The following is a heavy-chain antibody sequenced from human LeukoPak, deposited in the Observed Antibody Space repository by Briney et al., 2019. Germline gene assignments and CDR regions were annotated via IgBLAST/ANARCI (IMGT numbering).Heavy chain of an antibody. D-gene: IGHD3-10*01. CDR1: GFTVSSKY. CDR3: ARILWFGVDDYCYGMDV. J-gene: IGHJ6*02. V-gene: IGHV3-53*01. CDR2: AYSGGST. Sequence: GGSLRLSCAASGFTVSSKYMSWVRQAPGKGLEWVSVAYSGGSTYYTDSVKGRFTISRDNSKNTLYLQMNSLSAEDTAVYYCARILWFGVDDYCYGMDVWGQGTTVTVSS.